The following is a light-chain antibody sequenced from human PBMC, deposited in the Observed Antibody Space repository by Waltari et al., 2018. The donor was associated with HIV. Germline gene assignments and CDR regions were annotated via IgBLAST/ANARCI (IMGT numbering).Light chain of an antibody. J-gene: IGKJ2*01. V-gene: IGKV3-20*01. CDR3: QQYGTSPPDT. Sequence: EVVLTQSPGTLSLSPGERATLSCRASQNVSSGYLAWYQQKPGQAPRVLSYGASSRATGIPDRFSGSGSGTDFTLTIIRLDPGDLAVYYWQQYGTSPPDTFGQGTRLDIK. CDR1: QNVSSGY. CDR2: GAS.